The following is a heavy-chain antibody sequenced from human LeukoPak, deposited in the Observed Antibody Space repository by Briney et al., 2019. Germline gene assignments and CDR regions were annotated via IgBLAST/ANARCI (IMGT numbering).Heavy chain of an antibody. CDR2: IYIGGST. D-gene: IGHD6-19*01. V-gene: IGHV3-66*01. Sequence: GGSLRLSCVVSGFSLSDYWMHWVRQAPGKGLEWVSVIYIGGSTYYADSVKGRFTISRDNSKNTLYLQMNSLRAEDTAVYYCAGNGGWNYFDYWGQGTLVTVSS. CDR1: GFSLSDYW. CDR3: AGNGGWNYFDY. J-gene: IGHJ4*02.